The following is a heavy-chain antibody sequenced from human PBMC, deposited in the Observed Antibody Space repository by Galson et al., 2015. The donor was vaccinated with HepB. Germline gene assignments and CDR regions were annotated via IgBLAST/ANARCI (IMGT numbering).Heavy chain of an antibody. V-gene: IGHV3-53*01. J-gene: IGHJ6*02. Sequence: YLRLSCAASGFIVNSNFMSWVRQAPGKGLEWVSFIYSGGNTYYADSVKGRFTISRDNSKNTLYLQMNSLRADDTAVYFCARHDYGGTYYYGMDVWGQGTTVTVSS. CDR1: GFIVNSNF. D-gene: IGHD4-23*01. CDR3: ARHDYGGTYYYGMDV. CDR2: IYSGGNT.